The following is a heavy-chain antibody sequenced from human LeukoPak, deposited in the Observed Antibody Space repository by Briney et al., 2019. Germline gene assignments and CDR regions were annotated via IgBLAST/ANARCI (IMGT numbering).Heavy chain of an antibody. Sequence: GGSLRLSCAASGFTFSSYAMHWVRQAPGKGLEWVAVISYDGSNKYYADSVKGRFTISRDNSKNTLYLQMNSLRAEDTAVYYCARDHTYCSGGSRYSGYYYYGMDVWGQGTTVTVSS. J-gene: IGHJ6*02. CDR1: GFTFSSYA. V-gene: IGHV3-30-3*01. CDR3: ARDHTYCSGGSRYSGYYYYGMDV. D-gene: IGHD2-15*01. CDR2: ISYDGSNK.